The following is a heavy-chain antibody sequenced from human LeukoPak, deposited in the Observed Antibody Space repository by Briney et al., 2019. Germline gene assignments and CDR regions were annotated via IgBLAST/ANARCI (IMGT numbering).Heavy chain of an antibody. CDR1: GYTFTGYY. Sequence: ASVKVSCKASGYTFTGYYMHWVRQAPGQGLEWMGWINPNSGGTNYAQKFQGRVTTTRDTSISTAYMELSRLRSDDTAVYYCARDPGSSGWSSYWGQGTLVTVSS. CDR2: INPNSGGT. J-gene: IGHJ4*02. V-gene: IGHV1-2*02. CDR3: ARDPGSSGWSSY. D-gene: IGHD6-19*01.